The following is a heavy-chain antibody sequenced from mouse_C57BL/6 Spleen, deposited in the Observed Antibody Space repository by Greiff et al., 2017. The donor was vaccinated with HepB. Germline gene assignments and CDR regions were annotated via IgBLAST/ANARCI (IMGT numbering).Heavy chain of an antibody. V-gene: IGHV1-81*01. Sequence: LVESGAELARPGASVKLSCKASGYTFTSYGISWVKQRTGQGLEWIGEIYPRSGNTYYNEKFKGKATLTVDKSSSTAYMELRSLTSEDAAVYFCARHYGSSCGYFDVWGTGTTVTVSS. D-gene: IGHD1-1*01. CDR3: ARHYGSSCGYFDV. CDR1: GYTFTSYG. J-gene: IGHJ1*03. CDR2: IYPRSGNT.